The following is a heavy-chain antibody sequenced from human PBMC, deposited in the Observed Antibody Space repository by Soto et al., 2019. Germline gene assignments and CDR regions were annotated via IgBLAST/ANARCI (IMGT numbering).Heavy chain of an antibody. CDR2: IYWDDDK. Sequence: QITLKESGHTLVKPTQMLTLTCTFSGFSLSTRGVGVGWIRQPPGEALEWLALIYWDDDKRYRPSLRSRLTITKDASKNQVVLTMTNMEPVDTGTYYCAHTYSSSPDDGFDVWGQGTRVAVAS. V-gene: IGHV2-5*02. CDR3: AHTYSSSPDDGFDV. J-gene: IGHJ3*01. CDR1: GFSLSTRGVG. D-gene: IGHD6-6*01.